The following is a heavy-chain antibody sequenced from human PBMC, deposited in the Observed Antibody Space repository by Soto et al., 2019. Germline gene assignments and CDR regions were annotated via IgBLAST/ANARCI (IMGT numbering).Heavy chain of an antibody. D-gene: IGHD2-15*01. Sequence: ASVKVSCKASGYTFTSYAMHWVRQAPGQRLEWMGWINAGYGNTKYSQKFQGRVTITRDTSASTAYMELSSLRSEDTAVYYCARERRYCSGGSCYVGPMECYYYYMDVWGKGTTVTVS. V-gene: IGHV1-3*01. J-gene: IGHJ6*03. CDR3: ARERRYCSGGSCYVGPMECYYYYMDV. CDR1: GYTFTSYA. CDR2: INAGYGNT.